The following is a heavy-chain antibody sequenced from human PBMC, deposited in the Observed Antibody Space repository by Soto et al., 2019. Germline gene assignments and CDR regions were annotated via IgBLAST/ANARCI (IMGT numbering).Heavy chain of an antibody. CDR1: GYTFTSYA. CDR2: INAGNGNT. Sequence: ASVKVSCKASGYTFTSYAMHWVRQAPGQRLEWMGWINAGNGNTKYSQKFQGRVTITRDTSASTAYMELSSLRSEDTAVYYCARDQIVVVVAALESWGQGTLVTVSS. D-gene: IGHD2-15*01. CDR3: ARDQIVVVVAALES. V-gene: IGHV1-3*01. J-gene: IGHJ5*02.